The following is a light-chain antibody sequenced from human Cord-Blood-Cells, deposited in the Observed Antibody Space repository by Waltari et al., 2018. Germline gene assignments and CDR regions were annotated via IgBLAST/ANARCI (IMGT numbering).Light chain of an antibody. CDR1: SSDVGSYNL. J-gene: IGLJ3*02. CDR3: CSYAGSSTWV. CDR2: EGS. V-gene: IGLV2-23*01. Sequence: QSALTQPDTVSGSTGHSLPMSCTGTSSDVGSYNLVSLDPQTPGKDPKLIIYEGSKRPSGVSNRFSGSKSGNTASLTISGLQAEDEADYYFCSYAGSSTWVFGGGTKLTVL.